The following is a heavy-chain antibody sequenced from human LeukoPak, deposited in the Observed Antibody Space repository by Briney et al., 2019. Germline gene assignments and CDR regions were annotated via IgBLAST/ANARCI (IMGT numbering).Heavy chain of an antibody. CDR3: GSVRGILSYFDL. J-gene: IGHJ2*01. D-gene: IGHD3-16*01. Sequence: ASVTVSCKASGYTFTGYYMHWVRQAPGQGPEWMGWINLNTGGTNYAQKFDGRFSMTRDTSINTAFMELSGLTFDDTAVYYCGSVRGILSYFDLWGRGTLVTVSS. CDR1: GYTFTGYY. V-gene: IGHV1-2*02. CDR2: INLNTGGT.